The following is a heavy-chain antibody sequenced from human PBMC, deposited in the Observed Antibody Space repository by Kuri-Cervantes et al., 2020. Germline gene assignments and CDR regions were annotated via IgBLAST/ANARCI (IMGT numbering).Heavy chain of an antibody. CDR3: ARNHPYYYDSSGTFDY. J-gene: IGHJ4*02. CDR2: ISYDGSNK. D-gene: IGHD3-22*01. Sequence: GESLKISCAASGFTFSSFGMHWVRQAPGKGLEWVAVISYDGSNKYYADSVKGRSTISRDNSKNTLYLQMNSLRAEDTAVYYCARNHPYYYDSSGTFDYWGQGTLVTVSS. V-gene: IGHV3-30*03. CDR1: GFTFSSFG.